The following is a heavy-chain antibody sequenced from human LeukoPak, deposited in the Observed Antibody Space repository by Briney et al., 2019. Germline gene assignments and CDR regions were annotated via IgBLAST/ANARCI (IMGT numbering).Heavy chain of an antibody. D-gene: IGHD3-16*02. CDR2: IRYDGSNK. J-gene: IGHJ4*02. CDR1: GFTFSSYG. V-gene: IGHV3-30*02. CDR3: AKDYYYDYVWGSYRFPDY. Sequence: GGSLRLSCAASGFTFSSYGMHWVRQAPGKGLEWVAFIRYDGSNKYYADSVKGRFTISRDNAKNTLYLQMNNLRAEDTALYYCAKDYYYDYVWGSYRFPDYWGQGTLVTVSS.